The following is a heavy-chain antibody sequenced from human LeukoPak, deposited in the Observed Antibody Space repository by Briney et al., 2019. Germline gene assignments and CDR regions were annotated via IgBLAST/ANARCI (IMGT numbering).Heavy chain of an antibody. CDR1: GFTFRDYS. Sequence: GGSLRLSCVVSGFTFRDYSMIWVRQAPGKGLQWVANMKKDGSETKYGDFVKGRFTISRDNAKNSLYLQMNRLRAEDTAVYYCGRHRSGSGTYFIDYWGQGTLVSVSS. CDR2: MKKDGSET. CDR3: GRHRSGSGTYFIDY. V-gene: IGHV3-7*01. D-gene: IGHD3-10*01. J-gene: IGHJ4*02.